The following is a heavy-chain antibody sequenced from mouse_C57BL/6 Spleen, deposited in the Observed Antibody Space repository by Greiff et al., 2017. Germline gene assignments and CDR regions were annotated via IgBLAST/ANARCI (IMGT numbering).Heavy chain of an antibody. J-gene: IGHJ1*03. Sequence: QVHVKQPGAELVMPGASVKLSCKASGYTFTSYWMHWVKQRPGQGLEWIGEIDPSDSYTNYNQKFKGKSTLTVDKSSSTAYMQLSSLTSEDSAVYYCARGYYRYFDVWGTGTTVTVSS. CDR1: GYTFTSYW. D-gene: IGHD2-2*01. CDR3: ARGYYRYFDV. CDR2: IDPSDSYT. V-gene: IGHV1-69*01.